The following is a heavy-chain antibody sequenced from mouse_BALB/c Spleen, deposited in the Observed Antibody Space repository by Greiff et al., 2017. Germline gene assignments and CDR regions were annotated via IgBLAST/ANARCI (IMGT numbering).Heavy chain of an antibody. CDR2: INPSNGGT. J-gene: IGHJ2*01. D-gene: IGHD1-2*01. CDR1: GYTFTSYY. V-gene: IGHV1S81*02. Sequence: QVQLQQSGAELVKPGASVKLSCKASGYTFTSYYMYWVKQRPGQGLEWIGEINPSNGGTNFNEKFKSKATLTVDKSSSTAYMRLSSLTSEDSAVYYCTRSEDYGYYFDYWGQGTTLTVSS. CDR3: TRSEDYGYYFDY.